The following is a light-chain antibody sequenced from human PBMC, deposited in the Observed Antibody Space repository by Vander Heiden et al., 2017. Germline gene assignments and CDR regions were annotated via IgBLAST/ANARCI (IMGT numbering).Light chain of an antibody. CDR3: GTWDSSLRGV. Sequence: QSVLTQPPSASAAPGQKVTISCSGSSSNIGNNYVSWYQQLPGTAPKLLIYENNKRPSGIPDRFSGSKSGTSATLGITGLQTGDEADYYCGTWDSSLRGVLGTGTKVTVL. V-gene: IGLV1-51*02. J-gene: IGLJ1*01. CDR2: ENN. CDR1: SSNIGNNY.